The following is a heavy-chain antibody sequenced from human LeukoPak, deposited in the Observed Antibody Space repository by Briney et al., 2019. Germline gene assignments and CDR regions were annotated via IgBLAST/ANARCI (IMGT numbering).Heavy chain of an antibody. Sequence: GGSLRLSCAASGFTFSSHAMHWVRQAPGKGLEWVSFIYSGGNTHYSDSVKGRSTISRDNSKNTLYLQMNSLRAEDTAIYYCARRAGEYSHPYDYWGQGTLVTVSS. D-gene: IGHD2-15*01. CDR2: IYSGGNT. CDR1: GFTFSSHA. CDR3: ARRAGEYSHPYDY. V-gene: IGHV3-53*01. J-gene: IGHJ4*02.